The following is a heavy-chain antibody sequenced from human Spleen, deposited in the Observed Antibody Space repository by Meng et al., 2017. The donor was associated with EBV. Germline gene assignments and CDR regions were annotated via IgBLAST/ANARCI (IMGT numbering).Heavy chain of an antibody. CDR1: GGSISGLY. Sequence: QVHVQESGPALVKPSVTVYLNCTVSGGSISGLYLSWIRQPPGKGLEWIGYIYYSGSTNYNPSFKSRVTISVDTSKNQFSLRLRSLTASDTAVYYCARERIGYGYSGSCALDNWGQGILVTVSS. D-gene: IGHD1-26*01. CDR2: IYYSGST. V-gene: IGHV4-59*11. CDR3: ARERIGYGYSGSCALDN. J-gene: IGHJ4*02.